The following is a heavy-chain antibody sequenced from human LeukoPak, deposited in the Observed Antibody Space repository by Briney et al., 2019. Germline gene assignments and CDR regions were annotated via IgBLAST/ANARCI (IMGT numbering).Heavy chain of an antibody. Sequence: PSETLSLTCTVSGGSISSGDYYWSWIRQPPGKGLEWIGSIYYSGSTYYNPSLKSRVTISVDTSKNQFSLKLSSVTAADTAVYYYARDYDILTGYYRVVGDAFDIWGQGTMVTVSS. CDR2: IYYSGST. V-gene: IGHV4-39*07. D-gene: IGHD3-9*01. CDR1: GGSISSGDYY. J-gene: IGHJ3*02. CDR3: ARDYDILTGYYRVVGDAFDI.